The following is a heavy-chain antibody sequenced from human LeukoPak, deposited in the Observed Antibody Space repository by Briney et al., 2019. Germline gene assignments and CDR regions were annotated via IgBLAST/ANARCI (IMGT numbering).Heavy chain of an antibody. D-gene: IGHD2-8*01. Sequence: GGSLRLSCVASVVAIRNSWVSWVRQAPGEGVEWGANIHPDGSVQNYVDSVWGRFTISRDNPKNSLYLQINNQRAEDTAVYYCASTFPYCTDDDCALGGQGTLVTLSS. V-gene: IGHV3-7*01. CDR1: VVAIRNSW. CDR2: IHPDGSVQ. CDR3: ASTFPYCTDDDCAL. J-gene: IGHJ1*01.